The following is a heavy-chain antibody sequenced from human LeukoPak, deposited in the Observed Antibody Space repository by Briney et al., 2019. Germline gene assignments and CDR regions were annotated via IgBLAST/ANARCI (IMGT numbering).Heavy chain of an antibody. CDR1: GGSISSGGYS. Sequence: PSQTLSLTCAVSGGSISSGGYSWSWIRQPPGKGLEWIGYIYHSGSTYYNPSLKSRVTISVDRSKTQFSVKLGSVTAADTAVYYCARPYPNSGSVDYWGQGALVTVSS. D-gene: IGHD1-26*01. V-gene: IGHV4-30-2*01. CDR3: ARPYPNSGSVDY. CDR2: IYHSGST. J-gene: IGHJ4*02.